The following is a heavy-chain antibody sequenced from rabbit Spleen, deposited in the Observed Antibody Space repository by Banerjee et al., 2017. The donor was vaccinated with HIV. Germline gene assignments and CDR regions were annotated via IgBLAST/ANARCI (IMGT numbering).Heavy chain of an antibody. CDR2: IYNGTTDNT. CDR3: ARDRTGNTGEYDL. CDR1: GFDLSSRYW. V-gene: IGHV1S45*01. J-gene: IGHJ4*01. D-gene: IGHD7-1*01. Sequence: QEQLEESGGDLVKPEGSLTLTCKASGFDLSSRYWICWVRQAPRKGLEWIACIYNGTTDNTYYASWAKGRFTISKTSSTTVTLQMTSLTAADTATYFCARDRTGNTGEYDLWGPGTLVTVS.